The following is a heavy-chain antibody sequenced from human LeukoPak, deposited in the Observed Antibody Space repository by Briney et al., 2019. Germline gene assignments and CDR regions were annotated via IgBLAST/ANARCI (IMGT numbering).Heavy chain of an antibody. CDR1: GFTFSSYA. D-gene: IGHD3-3*01. CDR3: AKAESLYDFWSTFDY. J-gene: IGHJ4*02. CDR2: ISYDGSNK. Sequence: SGGSLRLSCAASGFTFSSYAMHWVRQAPGKGLEWVAVISYDGSNKYYADSVKGRFTISRDNSKNTLYPQMNSLRAEDTAVYYCAKAESLYDFWSTFDYWGQGTLVTVSS. V-gene: IGHV3-30-3*01.